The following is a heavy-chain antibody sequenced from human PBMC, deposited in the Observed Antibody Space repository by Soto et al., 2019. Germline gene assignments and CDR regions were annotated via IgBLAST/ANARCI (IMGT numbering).Heavy chain of an antibody. CDR2: IGGSGGTT. J-gene: IGHJ3*02. CDR3: AKGWYNRGWNRFDAFDI. D-gene: IGHD6-19*01. CDR1: GFTFNNYD. Sequence: PWGSLRLSCAVFGFTFNNYDINWVRQAPGKGLEWVSAIGGSGGTTYYADSVKGRFTISRDNSKNTLYLQMNSLRADDTAVYHCAKGWYNRGWNRFDAFDIWGQGTMVTVSS. V-gene: IGHV3-23*01.